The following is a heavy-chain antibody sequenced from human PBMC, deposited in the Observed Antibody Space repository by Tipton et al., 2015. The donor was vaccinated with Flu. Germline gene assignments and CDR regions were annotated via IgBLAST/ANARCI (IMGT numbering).Heavy chain of an antibody. CDR1: GFTFSNYW. D-gene: IGHD5-12*01. V-gene: IGHV3-7*01. CDR2: INQDGSEN. Sequence: GSLRLSCAASGFTFSNYWMTWVRQAPGKGLEWVANINQDGSENYYVDSVKGRFTISRDNPKNTLYLQMNSLRAEDTGVYYCARGLDRFDYWGQGTLVTVSS. CDR3: ARGLDRFDY. J-gene: IGHJ4*02.